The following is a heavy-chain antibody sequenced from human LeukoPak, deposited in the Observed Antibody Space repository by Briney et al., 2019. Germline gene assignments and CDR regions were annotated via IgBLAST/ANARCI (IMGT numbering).Heavy chain of an antibody. D-gene: IGHD5-12*01. J-gene: IGHJ4*02. Sequence: GGPLRLSCAASGFTFSSYAMSWVRQAPGKGLELVSAIRGSGGSTYYADSVKGRFTISRDNSKNTLYLQMNSLRAEDTAVYYCAKDEGDSGYSGYDYRPSFDYWGQGTLVTVSS. CDR1: GFTFSSYA. CDR3: AKDEGDSGYSGYDYRPSFDY. V-gene: IGHV3-23*01. CDR2: IRGSGGST.